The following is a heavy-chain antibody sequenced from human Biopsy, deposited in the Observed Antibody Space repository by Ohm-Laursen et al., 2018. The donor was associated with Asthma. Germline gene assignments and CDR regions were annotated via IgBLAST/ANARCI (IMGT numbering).Heavy chain of an antibody. CDR3: ARGPNYHGSGRAPIGMDV. V-gene: IGHV4-61*01. D-gene: IGHD3-10*01. CDR2: IYYTGSD. Sequence: PSDTLSLTCTVSGGSVSTGSYYWSWIRQPPGKGLEWLGYIYYTGSDNYNPSLKSRVTISVDTSKNQLSLRLNSVTAADTAVYYCARGPNYHGSGRAPIGMDVWGQGTTVTVSS. CDR1: GGSVSTGSYY. J-gene: IGHJ6*02.